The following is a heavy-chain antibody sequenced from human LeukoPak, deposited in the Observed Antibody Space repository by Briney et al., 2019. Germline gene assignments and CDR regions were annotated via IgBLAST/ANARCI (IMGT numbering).Heavy chain of an antibody. CDR2: IYSDGTT. V-gene: IGHV3-53*01. Sequence: PGGSLRLSCVASGVTVSSNYMNWVRQAPGKGLECVSVIYSDGTTSYADSVKGRFTISRDNSKNILYLQMNSLRAEDTAVYYCARGSGMDVWGQGTTVTVSS. CDR1: GVTVSSNY. CDR3: ARGSGMDV. J-gene: IGHJ6*02.